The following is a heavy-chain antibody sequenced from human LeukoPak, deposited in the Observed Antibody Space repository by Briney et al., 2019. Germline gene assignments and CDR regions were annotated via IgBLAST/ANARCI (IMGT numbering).Heavy chain of an antibody. D-gene: IGHD3-3*01. CDR2: IIPIFGTA. V-gene: IGHV1-69*13. Sequence: SVKVSCKASGGTYISYAISWVRQAPGKGLEGMGGIIPIFGTANHAEKFHGRVTITADESTRTAYMELRSLRSEDTAVYYCARGDPITMFGVVIQSYYYMYVSGKGSTVTVSS. J-gene: IGHJ6*03. CDR3: ARGDPITMFGVVIQSYYYMYV. CDR1: GGTYISYA.